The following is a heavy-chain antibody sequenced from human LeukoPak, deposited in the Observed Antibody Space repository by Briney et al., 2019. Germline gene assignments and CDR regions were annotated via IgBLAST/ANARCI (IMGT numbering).Heavy chain of an antibody. V-gene: IGHV1-2*06. CDR1: GYTFTRYY. J-gene: IGHJ3*02. Sequence: GASVKVSCKASGYTFTRYYMHWVRQAPGQGLEWVGRINPNSGGTNYAQKFQGRVTMTRDTSISTAYMELSRLRSDDTAVYYCARVYYYDSSGAFDIWGQGTMVTVSS. CDR2: INPNSGGT. CDR3: ARVYYYDSSGAFDI. D-gene: IGHD3-22*01.